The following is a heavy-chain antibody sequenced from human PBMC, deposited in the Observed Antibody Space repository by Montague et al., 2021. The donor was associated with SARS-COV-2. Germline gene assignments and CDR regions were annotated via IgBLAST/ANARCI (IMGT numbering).Heavy chain of an antibody. CDR2: IYDSGXT. J-gene: IGHJ3*02. CDR3: ARRGRKLLPVATTIGGFDI. Sequence: SETLSLTCTVSGGSISSNNYYWDWIRQPPGKGLEWIGSIYDSGXTXYXXXXKXRVTISVDTSKNHFSLKLDSVTAADTAVYYCARRGRKLLPVATTIGGFDIWGQGKMVTVSS. V-gene: IGHV4-39*02. CDR1: GGSISSNNYY. D-gene: IGHD5-12*01.